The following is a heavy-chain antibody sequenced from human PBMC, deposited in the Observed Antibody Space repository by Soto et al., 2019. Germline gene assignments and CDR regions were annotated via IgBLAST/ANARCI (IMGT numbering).Heavy chain of an antibody. Sequence: QVQLVESGGGVVQPGRSLRLSCAASGFTFSSYGMHWVRQAPGKGLEWVAVISYDGSNKYYADSVKGRFTISRDNSKNTLYLQMNSLRADDTAVYYCAKDRSYYDGVEYWGQGTLVTVSS. CDR1: GFTFSSYG. V-gene: IGHV3-30*18. CDR3: AKDRSYYDGVEY. J-gene: IGHJ4*02. CDR2: ISYDGSNK. D-gene: IGHD1-26*01.